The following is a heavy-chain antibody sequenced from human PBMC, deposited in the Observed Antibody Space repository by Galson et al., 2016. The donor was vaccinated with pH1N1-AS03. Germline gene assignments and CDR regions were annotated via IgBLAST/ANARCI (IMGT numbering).Heavy chain of an antibody. CDR3: ARDLNWDNA. J-gene: IGHJ5*02. V-gene: IGHV3-7*01. Sequence: KYYVDSVKGRFTISRDNAKNSLYLQMNSLRVEDTAVYYCARDLNWDNAWGQGTLVTVSS. CDR2: K.